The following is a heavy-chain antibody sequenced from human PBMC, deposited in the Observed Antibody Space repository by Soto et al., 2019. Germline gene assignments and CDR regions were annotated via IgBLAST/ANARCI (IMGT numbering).Heavy chain of an antibody. V-gene: IGHV5-51*01. CDR1: GYAFSSYW. CDR3: ARGYCTATICDPWFDP. CDR2: IYPGDSDT. Sequence: GESLKISCQGSGYAFSSYWIAWVRQMPGKGLEWMGIIYPGDSDTRYSPSFQGQVAISVDKSITTAYLQWSSLKASDTAMYYCARGYCTATICDPWFDPWGQGTLVTVSS. J-gene: IGHJ5*02. D-gene: IGHD2-8*02.